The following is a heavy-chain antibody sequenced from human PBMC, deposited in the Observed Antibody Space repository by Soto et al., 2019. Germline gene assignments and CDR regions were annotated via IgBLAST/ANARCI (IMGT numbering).Heavy chain of an antibody. CDR2: IVPIFETT. J-gene: IGHJ4*02. V-gene: IGHV1-69*06. D-gene: IGHD3-9*01. Sequence: GASVKVSCKTSGDTYSTNAISWLRQAPGQGLEWVAGIVPIFETTNYAHKFQGRVTITADKSTSTVYMELRSLRSEDTAVYFCARDPYPRSANTGYYPNYFDYWGQGTLVTVSS. CDR1: GDTYSTNA. CDR3: ARDPYPRSANTGYYPNYFDY.